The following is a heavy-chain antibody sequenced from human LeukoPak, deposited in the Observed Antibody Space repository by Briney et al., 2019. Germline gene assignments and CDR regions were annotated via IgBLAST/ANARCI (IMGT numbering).Heavy chain of an antibody. V-gene: IGHV3-43*02. J-gene: IGHJ4*02. D-gene: IGHD5-24*01. Sequence: GGSLRLSCAASGFTFDDYAMHWVRRTPGKGLEWVSLISGDGGSTYYADSVKGRFTISRDNSKNSLYLQMNSLRTEDTALYYCAKDIRDRVEMATNYLDYWGQGTLVTVSS. CDR3: AKDIRDRVEMATNYLDY. CDR2: ISGDGGST. CDR1: GFTFDDYA.